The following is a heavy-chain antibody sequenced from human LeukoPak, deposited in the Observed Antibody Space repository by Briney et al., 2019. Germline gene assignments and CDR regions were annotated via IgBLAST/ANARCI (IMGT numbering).Heavy chain of an antibody. CDR1: GYTLTELS. V-gene: IGHV1-24*01. Sequence: ASVKVSCKVSGYTLTELSMHWVRQAPGKGLEWVGGFDPEDGETIYAQKFQGRVTMTEDTSTDTAFMELSSLRSEDTAVYYCATDFLPWVATDYWGQGTLVTVSS. CDR3: ATDFLPWVATDY. J-gene: IGHJ4*02. CDR2: FDPEDGET. D-gene: IGHD2-21*02.